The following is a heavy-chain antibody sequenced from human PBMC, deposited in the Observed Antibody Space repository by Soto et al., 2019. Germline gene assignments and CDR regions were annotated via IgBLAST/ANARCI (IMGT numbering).Heavy chain of an antibody. Sequence: GGSLRLSCAASGFTFSSYWMSWVRQAPGKGLEWVANIKGDGGETDYVDSVKGRFIISRDNAKKSLYLQMSSLRAEDTAVYYCARDNSMIVLACPLLDSWGQGTLVTVSS. CDR2: IKGDGGET. D-gene: IGHD3-22*01. J-gene: IGHJ4*02. CDR3: ARDNSMIVLACPLLDS. V-gene: IGHV3-7*05. CDR1: GFTFSSYW.